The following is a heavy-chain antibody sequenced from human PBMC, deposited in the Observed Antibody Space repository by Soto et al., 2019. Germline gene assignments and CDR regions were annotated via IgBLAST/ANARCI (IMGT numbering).Heavy chain of an antibody. V-gene: IGHV1-69*13. J-gene: IGHJ4*02. CDR3: ARWASRCRDSNCYTALDF. Sequence: VASVKVSCKASGDGFNSYAISWVRQAPGQGLEWMGGIIPGFGTGNYAQNFQGRVSITADEFSNTAYMELSSLRSEDTAIYYCARWASRCRDSNCYTALDFWGQGTLVTVSS. CDR1: GDGFNSYA. CDR2: IIPGFGTG. D-gene: IGHD3-22*01.